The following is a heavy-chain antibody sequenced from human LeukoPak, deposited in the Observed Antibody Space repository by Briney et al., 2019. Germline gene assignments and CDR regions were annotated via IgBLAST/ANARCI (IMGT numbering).Heavy chain of an antibody. CDR1: GGSFSDYY. CDR2: INHIGNT. D-gene: IGHD3-10*01. J-gene: IGHJ4*02. CDR3: ARRWGYGSFDY. V-gene: IGHV4-34*01. Sequence: SETLPLTCAVYGGSFSDYYWSWIRQSPEKGLEWIGAINHIGNTNYNPSLKSRVTISVGTSKDQFSLKVTSVTAADTAVYYCARRWGYGSFDYWGQGTLVTVSS.